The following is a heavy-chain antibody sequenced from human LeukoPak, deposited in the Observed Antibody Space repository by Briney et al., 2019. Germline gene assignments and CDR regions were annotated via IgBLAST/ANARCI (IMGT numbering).Heavy chain of an antibody. CDR3: ARDSGGGPDTSGYSGY. Sequence: TGRSLRLSCSASGFTFSGYGMHWVRQAPGKGLEWVAVIWYDGSNKYYADSVKGRLTISRDNSKNTLYLQMNSLRADDTAVYYCARDSGGGPDTSGYSGYWGQGTLVTVSS. CDR2: IWYDGSNK. D-gene: IGHD3-22*01. CDR1: GFTFSGYG. V-gene: IGHV3-33*01. J-gene: IGHJ4*02.